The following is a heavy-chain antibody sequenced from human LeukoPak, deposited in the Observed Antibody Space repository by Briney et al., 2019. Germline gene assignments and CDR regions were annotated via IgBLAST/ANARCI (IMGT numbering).Heavy chain of an antibody. CDR1: GFTFNDYW. Sequence: GGSLRLSCAASGFTFNDYWMGWVRQAPGKGLEWVANIKQDGSEKYYVDSVKGRFTFSRDNAKNSLFLQMNSLRAEDTAVFYCARDSGYNAFDIWGQGTMVTVSS. J-gene: IGHJ3*02. D-gene: IGHD5-12*01. CDR3: ARDSGYNAFDI. V-gene: IGHV3-7*01. CDR2: IKQDGSEK.